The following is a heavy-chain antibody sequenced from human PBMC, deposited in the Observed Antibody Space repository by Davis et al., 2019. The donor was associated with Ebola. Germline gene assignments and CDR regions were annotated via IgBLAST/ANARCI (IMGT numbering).Heavy chain of an antibody. J-gene: IGHJ4*02. Sequence: GGSLRLSCAASGFSFSSYAMTWVRQAPGKGLEWVSAIVGSGGSTYYADSVKGRFTISRDNSKNTLYLQMNSLRAEDTAVYYCAKDGLFIDSSWFFGYWGQGTLVTVSS. D-gene: IGHD6-13*01. CDR1: GFSFSSYA. V-gene: IGHV3-23*01. CDR3: AKDGLFIDSSWFFGY. CDR2: IVGSGGST.